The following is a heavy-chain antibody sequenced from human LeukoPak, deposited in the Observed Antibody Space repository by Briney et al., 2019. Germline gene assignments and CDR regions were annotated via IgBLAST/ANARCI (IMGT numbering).Heavy chain of an antibody. CDR2: TNEAGGDK. J-gene: IGHJ4*02. CDR1: GFTFSDFW. CDR3: AIATTGRGAFGS. Sequence: GGSLRLSCAASGFTFSDFWMSWVRQAPGKGLECVASTNEAGGDKLYVDSVKGRFTISRDNSKNSLSLQMNSLTADDTAIYYCAIATTGRGAFGSWGQGTLVSVSS. D-gene: IGHD1-1*01. V-gene: IGHV3-7*01.